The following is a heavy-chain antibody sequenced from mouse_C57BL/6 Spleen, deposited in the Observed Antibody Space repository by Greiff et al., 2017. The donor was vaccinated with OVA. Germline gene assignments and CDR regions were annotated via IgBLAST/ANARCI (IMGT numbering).Heavy chain of an antibody. J-gene: IGHJ4*01. CDR1: GFTFSSYA. Sequence: EVQRVESGEGLVKPGGSLKLSCAASGFTFSSYAMSWVRQTPEKRLEWVAYISSGGDYIYYADTVKGRFTISRDNARNTLYLQMSSLKSEDTAMYYCTRDDGYYVSYAMDYWGQGTSVTVSS. D-gene: IGHD2-3*01. CDR2: ISSGGDYI. V-gene: IGHV5-9-1*02. CDR3: TRDDGYYVSYAMDY.